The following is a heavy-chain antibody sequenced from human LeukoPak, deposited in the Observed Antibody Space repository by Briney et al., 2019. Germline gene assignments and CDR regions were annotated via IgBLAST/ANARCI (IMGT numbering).Heavy chain of an antibody. J-gene: IGHJ4*02. CDR2: IYYSGST. V-gene: IGHV4-39*01. CDR3: ARPGRYHYFDY. D-gene: IGHD1-1*01. CDR1: GGSISSYY. Sequence: SETLSLTCTVSGGSISSYYWGWIRQPPGKGLEWIGSIYYSGSTYYNPSLKSRVTISVDTSKNQSSLKLSSVTAADTAVYYCARPGRYHYFDYWGQGTLVTVSS.